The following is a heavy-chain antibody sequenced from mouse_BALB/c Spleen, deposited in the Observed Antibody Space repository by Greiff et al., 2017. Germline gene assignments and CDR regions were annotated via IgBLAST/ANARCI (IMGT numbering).Heavy chain of an antibody. Sequence: QVQLQQPGAELVKPGASVKLSCKASGYTFTSYWMHWVKQRPGQGLEWIGEINPSNGRTNYNEKFKSKATLTVDKSSSTAYMQLSSLTSEDSAVYYCAREFDYWGQGTTLTVSS. CDR2: INPSNGRT. J-gene: IGHJ2*01. V-gene: IGHV1S81*02. CDR3: AREFDY. CDR1: GYTFTSYW.